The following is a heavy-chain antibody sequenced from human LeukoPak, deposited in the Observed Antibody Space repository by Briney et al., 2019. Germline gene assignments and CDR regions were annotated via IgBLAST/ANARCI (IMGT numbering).Heavy chain of an antibody. CDR3: ARSHPRYYDSSGYYSGAFDI. J-gene: IGHJ3*02. D-gene: IGHD3-22*01. CDR2: IYYSGST. CDR1: GGSISSYY. V-gene: IGHV4-59*12. Sequence: SETLSLTCTVSGGSISSYYWSWIRQPPGKGLEWIGYIYYSGSTNYNPSLKSRVTISVDTSKNQFSLKLSSVTAADTAVYYCARSHPRYYDSSGYYSGAFDIWGQGTMVTVSS.